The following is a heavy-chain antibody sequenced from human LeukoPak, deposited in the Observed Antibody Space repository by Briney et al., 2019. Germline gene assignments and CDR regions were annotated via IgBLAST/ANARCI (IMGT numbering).Heavy chain of an antibody. CDR3: WSHPDCYIVSVYWRRDFDY. Sequence: LLISCMGSGYSFPSYWISGVRPMPGKGLEWMGRIDPSDSYTNYSPSFQGHVNISADKSISTAYLQWSGLKASDTAMFFCWSHPDCYIVSVYWRRDFDYWGRGTLVTVSS. V-gene: IGHV5-10-1*01. CDR2: IDPSDSYT. D-gene: IGHD2-21*01. CDR1: GYSFPSYW. J-gene: IGHJ4*02.